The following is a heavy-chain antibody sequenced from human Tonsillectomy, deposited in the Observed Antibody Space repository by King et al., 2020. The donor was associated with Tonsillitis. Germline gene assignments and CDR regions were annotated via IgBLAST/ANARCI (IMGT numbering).Heavy chain of an antibody. J-gene: IGHJ2*01. CDR3: ARGSSGSYSFGYFDL. CDR2: INHSGST. Sequence: QLQQWGAGLLKPSETLSLTCAVYGGSFSGYYWSWIRQPPGKGLEWIGEINHSGSTNYNPSLKSRVTVSVDTSKNQFSLKLSSVTAADTAVYYCARGSSGSYSFGYFDLWGRGTLVTVSS. V-gene: IGHV4-34*01. D-gene: IGHD3-10*01. CDR1: GGSFSGYY.